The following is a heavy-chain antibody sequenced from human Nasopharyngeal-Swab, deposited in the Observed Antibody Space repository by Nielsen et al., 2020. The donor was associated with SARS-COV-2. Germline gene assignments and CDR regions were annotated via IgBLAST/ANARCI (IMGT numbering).Heavy chain of an antibody. D-gene: IGHD3-22*01. Sequence: SEILSLTCTVSAGAISSGGYYWSWSRQHPGKGLEWIGYIYYSGSTYYNPSLKGRVTISVDTSKNLFSLKLSSVTAADTAVYYCARSSITMIVVVTHFDYWGQGTLVTVSS. V-gene: IGHV4-31*03. CDR3: ARSSITMIVVVTHFDY. CDR2: IYYSGST. J-gene: IGHJ4*02. CDR1: AGAISSGGYY.